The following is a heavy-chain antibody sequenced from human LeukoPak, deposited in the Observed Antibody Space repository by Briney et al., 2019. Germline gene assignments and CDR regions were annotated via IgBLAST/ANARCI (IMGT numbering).Heavy chain of an antibody. D-gene: IGHD3-9*01. CDR1: GGSFSGYY. CDR3: AVTHYDILTGYHKYMDV. V-gene: IGHV4-34*01. CDR2: INHSGST. J-gene: IGHJ6*04. Sequence: SSETLSLTCAVYGGSFSGYYWSWIRQPPGKGLEWIGEINHSGSTNYNPSLKSRVTISVDTSKNQFSLKLTSVTAADTAVYYCAVTHYDILTGYHKYMDVWGKGTTVTISS.